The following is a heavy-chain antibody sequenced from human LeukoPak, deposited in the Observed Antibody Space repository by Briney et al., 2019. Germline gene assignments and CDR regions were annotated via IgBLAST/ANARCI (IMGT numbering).Heavy chain of an antibody. CDR1: GGSISSSSYY. CDR3: ARGVYDLDWYFDL. Sequence: SETLSLTCTVSGGSISSSSYYWGWIRQPPGKGLEWIGSIYHSGSTYYNPSLKSRVTISVDTSKNQFSLKLSSVTAADTAVYYCARGVYDLDWYFDLWSRGTLVTVSS. D-gene: IGHD3-3*01. CDR2: IYHSGST. J-gene: IGHJ2*01. V-gene: IGHV4-39*01.